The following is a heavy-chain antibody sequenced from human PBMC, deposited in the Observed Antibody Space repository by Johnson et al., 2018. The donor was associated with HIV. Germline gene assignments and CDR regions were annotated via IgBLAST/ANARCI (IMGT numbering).Heavy chain of an antibody. CDR3: VRDQGSGWPTNAFDI. CDR2: ISWNSGSI. D-gene: IGHD6-19*01. J-gene: IGHJ3*02. CDR1: GFTFDDYA. V-gene: IGHV3-9*01. Sequence: VQLVESGGGLVQPGRSLRLSCAASGFTFDDYAMHWVRQPPGKGLEWVSGISWNSGSIGYADSVKGRFIISRDNSKNMTNLQMNGLSDEDTADYYCVRDQGSGWPTNAFDIWGRGTRVTVSS.